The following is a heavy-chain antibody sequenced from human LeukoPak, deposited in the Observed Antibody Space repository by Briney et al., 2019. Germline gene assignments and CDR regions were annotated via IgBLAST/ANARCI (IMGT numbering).Heavy chain of an antibody. Sequence: ASVKVSCKASGGTFSSYAISWVRQAPGQGLEWMGGIIPIFGTANYAQKFQGRVTITADKSTSTAYMELSSLRSEDTAVYYCATEYYYGSGSFDIWGQGTMVTVSS. J-gene: IGHJ3*02. CDR3: ATEYYYGSGSFDI. CDR1: GGTFSSYA. V-gene: IGHV1-69*06. D-gene: IGHD3-10*01. CDR2: IIPIFGTA.